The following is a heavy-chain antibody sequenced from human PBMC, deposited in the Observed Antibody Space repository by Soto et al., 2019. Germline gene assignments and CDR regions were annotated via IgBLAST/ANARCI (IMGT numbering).Heavy chain of an antibody. CDR3: ARVGATTWN. D-gene: IGHD1-26*01. CDR2: INSDGSIT. Sequence: PGGSLRLSCAASGFTFSGYWMHWVRQVPGKGLVWVSRINSDGSITGYADSVKGRFTSSRENAKNTLYLQMSNLRVEDTAVYFCARVGATTWNWGQGTLVTVSS. J-gene: IGHJ4*01. CDR1: GFTFSGYW. V-gene: IGHV3-74*01.